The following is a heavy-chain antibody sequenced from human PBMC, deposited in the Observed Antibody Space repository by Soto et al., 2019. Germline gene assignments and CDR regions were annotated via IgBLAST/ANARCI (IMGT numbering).Heavy chain of an antibody. CDR1: GYTFSSYD. CDR2: MNPDSGNA. D-gene: IGHD6-25*01. J-gene: IGHJ6*02. CDR3: ARELSPATTYNYYGMDV. V-gene: IGHV1-8*01. Sequence: ASVKVSCKASGYTFSSYDINWVRQATGQGLEWMGWMNPDSGNAGHAQKFQGRVTMTRNPSIRTAYLELRSLRTEDTGVYYCARELSPATTYNYYGMDVWGQGTTVTVS.